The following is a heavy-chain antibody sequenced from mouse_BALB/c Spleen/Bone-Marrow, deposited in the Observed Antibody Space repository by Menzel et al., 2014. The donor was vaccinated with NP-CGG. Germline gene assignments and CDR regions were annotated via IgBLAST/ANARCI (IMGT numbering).Heavy chain of an antibody. V-gene: IGHV5-4*02. Sequence: VQLQQSGGDLVKPGGSLKLSCAASGFTFSDYYMYWVRQTPEKRLEWVATISDGSSYTYYPDSVKGRFTISRDNAKNNLYLHMSSLKSEDTAMYYCARDGDYKYAWFAYWGQGTLVTVSA. J-gene: IGHJ3*01. D-gene: IGHD2-14*01. CDR3: ARDGDYKYAWFAY. CDR2: ISDGSSYT. CDR1: GFTFSDYY.